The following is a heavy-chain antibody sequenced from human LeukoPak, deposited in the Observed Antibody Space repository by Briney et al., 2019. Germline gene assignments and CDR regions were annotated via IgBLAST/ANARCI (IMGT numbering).Heavy chain of an antibody. Sequence: GGYRRLSCTAYGFTFSNYCMNWVRQDPGKGLAWVTYISSSGSTMHYADSVTGRFTISRDNAENSLFLQMNSLRDEDTAVYYCARGTYGEYGGPAYWGQGTLVTVSS. D-gene: IGHD4-17*01. V-gene: IGHV3-48*02. CDR3: ARGTYGEYGGPAY. J-gene: IGHJ4*02. CDR2: ISSSGSTM. CDR1: GFTFSNYC.